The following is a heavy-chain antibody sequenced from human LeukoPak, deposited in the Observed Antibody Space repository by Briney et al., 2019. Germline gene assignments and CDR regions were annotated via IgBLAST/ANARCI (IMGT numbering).Heavy chain of an antibody. V-gene: IGHV4-30-4*01. J-gene: IGHJ5*02. CDR2: TYYSGST. CDR1: GGSISSGDYY. D-gene: IGHD3-22*01. CDR3: ARPYYYDSRIDP. Sequence: SQTLSLTCTVSGGSISSGDYYWSWSRQPPGKGLEWIGYTYYSGSTYYNPSLKNRVSISVNTSKNQFSLNLSSVTAADTAVYYCARPYYYDSRIDPWGQGTLVTVSS.